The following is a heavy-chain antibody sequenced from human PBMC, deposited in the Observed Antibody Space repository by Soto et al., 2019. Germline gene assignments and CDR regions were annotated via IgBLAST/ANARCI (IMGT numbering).Heavy chain of an antibody. Sequence: GGSLRLSCAASGFTFSSYAMHWVRQAPGKGLEWVAVISYDGSNKYYADSVKGRFTISRDNSKNTLYLQMNSLRAEDTAVYYCARDVGGIAARHYYYYYGMDVWGQGTTVTVSS. CDR1: GFTFSSYA. V-gene: IGHV3-30-3*01. J-gene: IGHJ6*02. CDR3: ARDVGGIAARHYYYYYGMDV. D-gene: IGHD6-6*01. CDR2: ISYDGSNK.